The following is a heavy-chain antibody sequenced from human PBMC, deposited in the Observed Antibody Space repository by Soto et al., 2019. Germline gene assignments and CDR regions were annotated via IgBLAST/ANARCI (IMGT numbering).Heavy chain of an antibody. CDR3: ARDAVLRFLEWLPNNWFDP. J-gene: IGHJ5*02. V-gene: IGHV4-34*01. Sequence: PSETLSLTCAVYGGSFSGYYWSWIRQPPGKGLEWIGEINHSGSTNYNPSLKSRVTISVDTSKNQFSLKLSSVTAADTAVYYCARDAVLRFLEWLPNNWFDPWGQGTLVTVSS. CDR1: GGSFSGYY. CDR2: INHSGST. D-gene: IGHD3-3*01.